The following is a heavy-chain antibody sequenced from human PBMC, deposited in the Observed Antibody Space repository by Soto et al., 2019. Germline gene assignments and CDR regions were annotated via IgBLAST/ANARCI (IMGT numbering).Heavy chain of an antibody. CDR2: INHSGST. Sequence: QVQLQQWGAGLLKPSETLSLTCAVYGGSFSGYYWSWIRQPPGKGLEWIGEINHSGSTNYNPSLKSRVTISVETSKNQFSLKLSSVTAADTAVYYCARQHAYDYVWGSSTKDTFDYWGQGTLVTVSS. J-gene: IGHJ4*02. V-gene: IGHV4-34*01. CDR1: GGSFSGYY. CDR3: ARQHAYDYVWGSSTKDTFDY. D-gene: IGHD3-16*01.